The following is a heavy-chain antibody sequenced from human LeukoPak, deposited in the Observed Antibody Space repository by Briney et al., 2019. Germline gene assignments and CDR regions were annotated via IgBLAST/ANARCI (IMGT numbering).Heavy chain of an antibody. CDR2: INPNSGGT. CDR1: GYTFTGYY. CDR3: ARGTEQQLVLGNYYYGMDV. Sequence: GASVTVSCKASGYTFTGYYMHWVRQAPGQGLEWMGWINPNSGGTNYAQKFQGRVTMTRDTSISTAYMELSRLRSDDTAVYYCARGTEQQLVLGNYYYGMDVWGQGTTVTVSS. V-gene: IGHV1-2*02. J-gene: IGHJ6*02. D-gene: IGHD6-13*01.